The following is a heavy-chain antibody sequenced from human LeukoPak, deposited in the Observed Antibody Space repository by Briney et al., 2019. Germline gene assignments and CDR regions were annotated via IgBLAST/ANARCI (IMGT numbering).Heavy chain of an antibody. Sequence: GESLKISCQGSGYRSSNHWIGWVRQMPGKGLEWMGIIYPGDSDTRYSPSFQGQVTISADKSISTAYLQWSSLKASDTAMYYCARRDYGDYVPIDYWGQGTLVTVSS. CDR3: ARRDYGDYVPIDY. CDR2: IYPGDSDT. D-gene: IGHD4-17*01. J-gene: IGHJ4*02. CDR1: GYRSSNHW. V-gene: IGHV5-51*01.